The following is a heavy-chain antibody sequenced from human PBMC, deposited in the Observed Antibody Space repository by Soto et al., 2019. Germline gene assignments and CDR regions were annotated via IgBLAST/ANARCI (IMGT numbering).Heavy chain of an antibody. CDR1: GYTFTSYG. D-gene: IGHD3-10*01. V-gene: IGHV1-18*01. Sequence: ASVKVSCKASGYTFTSYGISWVQQAPGQGLEWMGWISAYNGNTNYAQKLQGRVTMTTDTSTSTAYMELRSLRSDDTAVYYCARDRSVLLWFGELHAFDIWGQGTMVTVSS. J-gene: IGHJ3*02. CDR2: ISAYNGNT. CDR3: ARDRSVLLWFGELHAFDI.